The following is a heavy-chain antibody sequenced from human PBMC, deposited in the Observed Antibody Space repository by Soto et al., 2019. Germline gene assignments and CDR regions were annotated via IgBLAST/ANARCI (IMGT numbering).Heavy chain of an antibody. CDR3: ARVRNTIFGVVSWFDP. CDR2: IIPIFGTA. V-gene: IGHV1-69*06. D-gene: IGHD3-3*01. Sequence: SVKVSCKASVGTFSSYAISWVRQAPGQGLEWMGGIIPIFGTANYAQKFQGRVTITADKSTSTAYMELSSLRSEDTAVYYCARVRNTIFGVVSWFDPWGKGTLVTVS. J-gene: IGHJ5*02. CDR1: VGTFSSYA.